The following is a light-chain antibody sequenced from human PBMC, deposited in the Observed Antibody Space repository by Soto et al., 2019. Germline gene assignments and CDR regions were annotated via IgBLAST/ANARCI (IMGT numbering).Light chain of an antibody. CDR1: QSVSSSY. V-gene: IGKV3-20*01. Sequence: LSSGTLSLSPGERATLSCRASQSVSSSYLAWYQQKPGQAPRLLIYGASSRATGIPDRFSGSGSGTDFTLTISRLEPEDFAVYYCQQFSSYPLTFGGGTKVDIK. CDR3: QQFSSYPLT. J-gene: IGKJ4*01. CDR2: GAS.